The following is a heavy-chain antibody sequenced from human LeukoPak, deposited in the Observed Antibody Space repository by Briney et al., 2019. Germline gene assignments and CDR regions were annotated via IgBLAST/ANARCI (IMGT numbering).Heavy chain of an antibody. V-gene: IGHV3-74*01. Sequence: PGGSLRLSCAASGFTFSSYWMHWVRQAPGKGLVWVSRTNSDGSSTSYADSVKGRFTISRDNAKNTLYLQMNSLRAEDTAVYYCARDLARYYYDSTGSAFDIWGQGTMVTVSS. CDR2: TNSDGSST. D-gene: IGHD3-22*01. CDR3: ARDLARYYYDSTGSAFDI. J-gene: IGHJ3*02. CDR1: GFTFSSYW.